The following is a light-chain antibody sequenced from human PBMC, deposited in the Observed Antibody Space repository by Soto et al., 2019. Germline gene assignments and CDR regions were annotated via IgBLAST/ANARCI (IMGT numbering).Light chain of an antibody. J-gene: IGKJ4*01. CDR2: DAS. Sequence: EIVLTQSPDTLSLSPGERATLSCRASQSVRSNYLAWYQQKPGQAPRFLIYDASSRATGIPDRFSGSGSGTDFTLTISRLEPEDFAVYYCQQYGSSPLTFGGGIKVEIK. CDR3: QQYGSSPLT. CDR1: QSVRSNY. V-gene: IGKV3-20*01.